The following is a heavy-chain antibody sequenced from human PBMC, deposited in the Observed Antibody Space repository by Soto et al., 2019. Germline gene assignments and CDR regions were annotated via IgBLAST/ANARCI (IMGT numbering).Heavy chain of an antibody. Sequence: TVSGGSISSYYWSWIRQPPGKGLEWIGYIYYSGSTNYNPSLKSRVTISVDTSKNQFSLKLSSVTAADTAVYYCARDSSGYFENWFDPWGQGTLVTSPQ. CDR3: ARDSSGYFENWFDP. D-gene: IGHD3-22*01. CDR1: GGSISSYY. V-gene: IGHV4-59*01. CDR2: IYYSGST. J-gene: IGHJ5*02.